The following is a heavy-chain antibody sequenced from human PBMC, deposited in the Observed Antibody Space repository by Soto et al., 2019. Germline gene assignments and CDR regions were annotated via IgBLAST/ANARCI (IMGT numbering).Heavy chain of an antibody. CDR3: ARDQGGSYSIYYYYYGMDV. CDR1: GFTFSSYE. J-gene: IGHJ6*02. D-gene: IGHD1-26*01. Sequence: PGGSLRLSCVASGFTFSSYEMNWVRQAPGKGLEWVSYISSSGSTIYYADSVKGRFTISRDNAKNSLYLQMNSLRAEDTAVYYCARDQGGSYSIYYYYYGMDVWGQGTTVTVSS. CDR2: ISSSGSTI. V-gene: IGHV3-48*03.